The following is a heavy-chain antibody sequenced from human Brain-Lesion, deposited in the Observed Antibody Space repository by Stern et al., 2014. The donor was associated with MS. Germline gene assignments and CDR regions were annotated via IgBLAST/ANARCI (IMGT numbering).Heavy chain of an antibody. CDR3: ARGERWFDS. D-gene: IGHD3-10*01. Sequence: EVQLEESGGGLVQPGGSLRLSCAASGFTFSTYGMHWVRQAPGTGLVWVSRVNNDGRRTSYADSVKGRFTMSRDNAKNTLYLQMNSLRVEDTAIYYCARGERWFDSWGQGTLVTVSS. V-gene: IGHV3-74*02. J-gene: IGHJ5*01. CDR1: GFTFSTYG. CDR2: VNNDGRRT.